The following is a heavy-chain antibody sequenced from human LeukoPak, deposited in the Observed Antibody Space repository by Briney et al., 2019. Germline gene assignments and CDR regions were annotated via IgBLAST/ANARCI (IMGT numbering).Heavy chain of an antibody. D-gene: IGHD2-21*02. CDR1: GGTFTSYA. CDR3: ARVGCGGDCYSGFDP. Sequence: SVRVSCTASGGTFTSYAISWVRQAPGQGLEWMGRIIPILGIANYAQKFQGRVTITADKSTSTAYMELSSLRSEDTAVYYCARVGCGGDCYSGFDPWGQGTLVTVSS. V-gene: IGHV1-69*04. J-gene: IGHJ5*02. CDR2: IIPILGIA.